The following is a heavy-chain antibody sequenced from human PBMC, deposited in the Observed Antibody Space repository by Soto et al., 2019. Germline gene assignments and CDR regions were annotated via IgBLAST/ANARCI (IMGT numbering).Heavy chain of an antibody. V-gene: IGHV4-59*12. D-gene: IGHD3-22*01. CDR3: VRGFYDTRGYSTAFDS. Sequence: PSETLSLTCTVSGGSISTYYWGWIRQPPGKRLEWMGYIYYSGSTNYNPSLKSRVTISVDTSKNQFSLQLSSVTAADTAVYYCVRGFYDTRGYSTAFDSWGQGTLVTVS. J-gene: IGHJ4*02. CDR2: IYYSGST. CDR1: GGSISTYY.